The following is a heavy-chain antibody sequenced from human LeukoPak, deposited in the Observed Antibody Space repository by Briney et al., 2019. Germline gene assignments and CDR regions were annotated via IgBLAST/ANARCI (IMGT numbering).Heavy chain of an antibody. CDR3: ARLSYKGRSSPD. CDR1: GVSISSSNSY. D-gene: IGHD3-10*01. V-gene: IGHV4-39*01. CDR2: IYYSGNT. Sequence: PSETLSLTCTVSGVSISSSNSYWGWIRQPPGKGLEWIGSIYYSGNTYYNASLKSQVSISIDTSKNQFSLRLTSVTAADTAVYYCARLSYKGRSSPDWGQGTLVTVSS. J-gene: IGHJ4*02.